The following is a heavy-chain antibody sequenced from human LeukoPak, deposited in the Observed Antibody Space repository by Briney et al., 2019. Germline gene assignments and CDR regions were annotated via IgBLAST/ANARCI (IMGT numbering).Heavy chain of an antibody. Sequence: GASVKVSCKAAGYTFTGYYMFWVRQAPGQGLEWMGRINPNSGGTNYAQKFQGRVTMTRDTSISTAYMELSRLRSDDTAVYYCASLQTYYYDSSGYSYFDYWGQGTLVTVSS. V-gene: IGHV1-2*06. CDR1: GYTFTGYY. J-gene: IGHJ4*02. D-gene: IGHD3-22*01. CDR2: INPNSGGT. CDR3: ASLQTYYYDSSGYSYFDY.